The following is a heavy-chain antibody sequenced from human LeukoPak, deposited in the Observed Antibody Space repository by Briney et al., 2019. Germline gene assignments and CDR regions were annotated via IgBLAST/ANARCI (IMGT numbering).Heavy chain of an antibody. J-gene: IGHJ5*02. V-gene: IGHV1-18*01. CDR1: GYTFTSYG. D-gene: IGHD6-13*01. CDR3: ARDHKLIAAAGIWFDP. Sequence: ASVKVSCKASGYTFTSYGISWVRQASGQGLEWMGWISAYNGNTNYAQKLQGRVTMTTDTSTSTAYMELRSLRSDDTAVYYCARDHKLIAAAGIWFDPWGQGTLVTVSS. CDR2: ISAYNGNT.